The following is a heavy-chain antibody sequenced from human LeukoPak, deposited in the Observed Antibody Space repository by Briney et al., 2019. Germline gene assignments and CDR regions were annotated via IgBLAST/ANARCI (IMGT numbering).Heavy chain of an antibody. CDR2: ISGSGGST. CDR1: GFTFSSYA. CDR3: ARGLFLSGYLDAFDI. J-gene: IGHJ3*02. Sequence: GGSLRLSCAASGFTFSSYAMSWVRQAPGKGLEWVSAISGSGGSTYYADSVKGRFTISRGNLKNVLYLQMNSLKVEDTALYYCARGLFLSGYLDAFDIWGQGTVVTVSS. V-gene: IGHV3-23*01. D-gene: IGHD3-22*01.